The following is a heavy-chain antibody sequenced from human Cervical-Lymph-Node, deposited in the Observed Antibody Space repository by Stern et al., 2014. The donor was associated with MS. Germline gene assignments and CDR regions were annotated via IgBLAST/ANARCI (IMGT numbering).Heavy chain of an antibody. J-gene: IGHJ5*02. CDR2: IYYSGTT. CDR3: ARATDL. V-gene: IGHV4-59*01. CDR1: GASITSYY. Sequence: QLQLQESGPGLLRPSETLSLTCTVSGASITSYYWSWIRQPPGTGLEWIGYIYYSGTTNYNASLKGRVAISIDTSKTQFSLRLSSVTAADTAVYYCARATDLWGQGTLVTVSS.